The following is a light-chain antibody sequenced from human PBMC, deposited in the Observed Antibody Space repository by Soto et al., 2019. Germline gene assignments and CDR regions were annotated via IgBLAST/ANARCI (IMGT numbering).Light chain of an antibody. V-gene: IGKV3-20*01. CDR1: QTVSSTY. CDR3: QQYGSSPWT. J-gene: IGKJ1*01. CDR2: GAS. Sequence: EIVLTQSPGTLSLSPGETATLSCRASQTVSSTYLAWHQHKPGQAPRLFIYGASSRATGIPDRFGGSGSGTDFTLTISRLEPEDFAVYYCQQYGSSPWTFGQGTKVDIK.